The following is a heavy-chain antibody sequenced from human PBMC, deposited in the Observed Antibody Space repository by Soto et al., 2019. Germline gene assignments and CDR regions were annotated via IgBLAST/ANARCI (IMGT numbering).Heavy chain of an antibody. V-gene: IGHV4-30-4*01. D-gene: IGHD3-22*01. J-gene: IGHJ5*01. CDR3: AREPYDITGNRIDS. CDR1: SGSISGDYY. Sequence: TLSLTSTVSSGSISGDYYWNWIRQAPGKGLEWIGYVYHTGSTYHNPSLKSRGSISVDTSNNQFSLKLSSVTAADTAVYFCAREPYDITGNRIDSWGQGIPVTVSS. CDR2: VYHTGST.